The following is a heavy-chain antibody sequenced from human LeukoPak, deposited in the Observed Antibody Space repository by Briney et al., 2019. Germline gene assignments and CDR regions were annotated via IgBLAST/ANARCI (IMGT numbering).Heavy chain of an antibody. CDR1: GYTFTSYG. J-gene: IGHJ5*02. D-gene: IGHD3-10*01. V-gene: IGHV1-18*01. CDR2: ISVYNGNT. Sequence: ASVRVSCKASGYTFTSYGISWVRQAPGQGLEWMGWISVYNGNTNYAQKLQGRVTMTTDTSTSTAYMELRSLRSDDTAVYYCARGGVVGVWFGDRKPIDPWGQGTLVTVSS. CDR3: ARGGVVGVWFGDRKPIDP.